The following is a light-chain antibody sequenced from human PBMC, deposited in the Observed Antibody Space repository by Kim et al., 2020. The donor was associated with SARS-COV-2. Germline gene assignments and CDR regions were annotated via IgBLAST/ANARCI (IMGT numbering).Light chain of an antibody. CDR2: LAS. Sequence: SASVGDRVRITCRASQTVDSYLNWYQQKPGKATSLLIYLASYLESGVPSRVTGSGSGTDFTLTISSLQPDDVATYYCQQSFTAPYTFGRGTKLEI. CDR1: QTVDSY. CDR3: QQSFTAPYT. J-gene: IGKJ2*01. V-gene: IGKV1-39*01.